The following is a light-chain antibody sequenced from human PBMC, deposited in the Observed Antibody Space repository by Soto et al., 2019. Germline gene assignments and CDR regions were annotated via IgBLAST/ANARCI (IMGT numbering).Light chain of an antibody. CDR1: QSVYSN. CDR3: QQYSERLT. V-gene: IGKV3-15*01. Sequence: VVMTQSPATLSVSPGEKATLSCRASQSVYSNLAWYQQKPGQAPRLLISGASTRATGIPARFSGSGSGAEFTLNNSGRQSENFAGYFCQQYSERLTFGQGTKVDIK. CDR2: GAS. J-gene: IGKJ1*01.